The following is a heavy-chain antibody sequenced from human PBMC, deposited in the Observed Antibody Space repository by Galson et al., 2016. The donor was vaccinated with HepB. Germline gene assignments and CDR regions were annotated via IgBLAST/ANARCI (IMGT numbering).Heavy chain of an antibody. CDR2: IDPSDSYT. CDR3: IYSGNYDTFDY. Sequence: QSGAEVKKPGEPLRISCQGSGYRFTSYWITWVRQMPGKGLEWMGRIDPSDSYTNYGPSFHGHVTISAEKSINTAYLQWSSLKASDTAMYFCIYSGNYDTFDYWGQGTLVTVSS. CDR1: GYRFTSYW. V-gene: IGHV5-10-1*01. D-gene: IGHD1-26*01. J-gene: IGHJ4*02.